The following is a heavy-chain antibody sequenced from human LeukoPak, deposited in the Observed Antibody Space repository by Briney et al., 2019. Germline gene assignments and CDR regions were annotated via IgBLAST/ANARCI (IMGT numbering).Heavy chain of an antibody. V-gene: IGHV4-39*07. CDR2: IYYSGST. Sequence: GSLRLSCAASGFTFSSFSMNWVRQPPGKGLEWIGSIYYSGSTYYNPSLKSRVTISVDTSKNQFSLKLSSVTAADTAVYYCARDQYSSSWYQYYFDYWGQGTLVTVSS. J-gene: IGHJ4*02. CDR3: ARDQYSSSWYQYYFDY. D-gene: IGHD6-13*01. CDR1: GFTFSSFSM.